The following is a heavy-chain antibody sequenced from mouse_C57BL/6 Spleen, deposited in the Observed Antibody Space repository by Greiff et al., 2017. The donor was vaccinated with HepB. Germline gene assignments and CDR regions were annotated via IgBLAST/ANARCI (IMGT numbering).Heavy chain of an antibody. CDR3: ARRDYGSSYGYFDV. D-gene: IGHD1-1*01. Sequence: EVQGVESGGDLVKPGGSLKLSCAASGFTFSSYGMSWVRQTPDKRLEWVATISSGGSYTYYPDSVKGRFTISRDNAKNTLYLQMSSLKSEDTAMYYCARRDYGSSYGYFDVWGTGTTVTVSS. CDR2: ISSGGSYT. J-gene: IGHJ1*03. V-gene: IGHV5-6*01. CDR1: GFTFSSYG.